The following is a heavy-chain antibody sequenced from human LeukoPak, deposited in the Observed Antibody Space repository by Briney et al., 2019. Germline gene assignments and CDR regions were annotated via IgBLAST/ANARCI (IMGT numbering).Heavy chain of an antibody. J-gene: IGHJ4*02. CDR2: ISGSGGNT. CDR1: GFTFSTYT. Sequence: QPGGSLRLSCAASGFTFSTYTMSWVRQAPGKGLEWVSSISGSGGNTYYADYVKGRFTISRDNSKDTLYLQMNNLRAEGTAVYFCAKEGFDYWSQGTLVTVSS. CDR3: AKEGFDY. V-gene: IGHV3-23*01.